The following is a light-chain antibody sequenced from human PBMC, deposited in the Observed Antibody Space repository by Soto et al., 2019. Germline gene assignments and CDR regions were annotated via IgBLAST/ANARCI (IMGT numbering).Light chain of an antibody. V-gene: IGKV3-11*01. CDR2: DAS. CDR1: QSVSSY. CDR3: QQRSNPIT. Sequence: EIVLTQSPATLSLSPGERATLSCRASQSVSSYLAWYQQKPGQAPGLLIYDASNRATGIPARFSGSGSGTDFTLTISSLEPEDFAVYYCQQRSNPITFGQGTRLEIK. J-gene: IGKJ5*01.